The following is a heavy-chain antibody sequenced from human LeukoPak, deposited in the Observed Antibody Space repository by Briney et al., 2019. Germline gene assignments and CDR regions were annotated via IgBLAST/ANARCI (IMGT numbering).Heavy chain of an antibody. CDR2: FDPEDGET. CDR3: ATGLHEFWSGYQFDY. D-gene: IGHD3-3*01. J-gene: IGHJ4*02. V-gene: IGHV1-24*01. Sequence: GASVKVSCKVSGYTLTELSMHWVRQAPGKGLEWMGGFDPEDGETIYAQKFQGRVTMTEDTPTDTAYMELSSLRSEDTAVYYCATGLHEFWSGYQFDYWGQGTLVTVSS. CDR1: GYTLTELS.